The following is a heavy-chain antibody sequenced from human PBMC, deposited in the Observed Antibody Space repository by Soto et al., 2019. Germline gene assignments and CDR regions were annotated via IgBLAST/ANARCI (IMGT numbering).Heavy chain of an antibody. J-gene: IGHJ4*02. D-gene: IGHD4-17*01. CDR1: GFTFSNYY. CDR3: ARPTVYYFDY. CDR2: INPGSGTT. V-gene: IGHV1-46*03. Sequence: QVQLVQSGAEVKKPGASVKVSCKTSGFTFSNYYIHWVRQAPGQGLEWMGSINPGSGTTNYAQKFQGRITVTWDTSTSTVYMQLSSLTSDDTAVYYCARPTVYYFDYWGQGTLITVSS.